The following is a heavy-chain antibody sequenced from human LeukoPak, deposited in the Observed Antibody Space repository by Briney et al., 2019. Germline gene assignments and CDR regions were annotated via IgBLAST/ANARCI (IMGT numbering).Heavy chain of an antibody. V-gene: IGHV3-48*03. J-gene: IGHJ6*02. Sequence: PGGSLRLSCAASGFTFSSYEMNWVRQAPGKGLEWVSYLSSSGSTIYYADSVKGRFTISRDNAKNSLYLQMNSLRAEDTAVYYCARDRGELRYFDWLYSNYGMDVWGQGTTVTVSS. D-gene: IGHD3-9*01. CDR2: LSSSGSTI. CDR3: ARDRGELRYFDWLYSNYGMDV. CDR1: GFTFSSYE.